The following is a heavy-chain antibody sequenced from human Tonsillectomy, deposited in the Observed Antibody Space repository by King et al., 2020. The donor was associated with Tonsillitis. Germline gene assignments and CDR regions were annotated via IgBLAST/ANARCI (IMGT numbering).Heavy chain of an antibody. CDR2: IWYDGSNK. CDR1: GFTFTSYG. J-gene: IGHJ2*01. Sequence: VQLVESGGGVVQPGRSLRLSCAASGFTFTSYGMHWVRQAPGKGLEWVAVIWYDGSNKYYADSVKGRFTISRDNSNNTMYLQMNSLRAEDTAVYYCARASLRYWYFDLWGRGTLVTVSS. CDR3: ARASLRYWYFDL. V-gene: IGHV3-33*08.